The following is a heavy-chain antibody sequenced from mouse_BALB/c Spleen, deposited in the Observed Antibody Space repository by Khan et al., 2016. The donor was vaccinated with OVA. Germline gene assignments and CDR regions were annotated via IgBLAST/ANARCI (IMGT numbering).Heavy chain of an antibody. Sequence: VQLQESGPELVKPGASVRISCKASGYTFTSYYIYWVKQRPGQGLEWIGWIYPGNVNTNYNEKFKGKATLTADKSSSIAYMQLSSLTSEDSAVYFCARESYYGNQRAWFAYWGQGTLVTVSA. J-gene: IGHJ3*01. CDR1: GYTFTSYY. V-gene: IGHV1S56*01. CDR3: ARESYYGNQRAWFAY. D-gene: IGHD2-1*01. CDR2: IYPGNVNT.